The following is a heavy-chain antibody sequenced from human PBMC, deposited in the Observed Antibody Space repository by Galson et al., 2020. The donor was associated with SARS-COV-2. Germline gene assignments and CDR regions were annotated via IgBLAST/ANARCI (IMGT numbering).Heavy chain of an antibody. CDR2: ISSSSSYI. J-gene: IGHJ3*01. V-gene: IGHV3-21*01. CDR3: ARWPYYYDGRGYFLEVLES. Sequence: TGGSLRLSCAASGFTFSSYSMNWVRQAPGKGLEWVSSISSSSSYIYYADSVKGRFTISRDNAKNSLYLQMNSLRAEDTAVYYCARWPYYYDGRGYFLEVLESGGKGTMSTVS. D-gene: IGHD3-22*01. CDR1: GFTFSSYS.